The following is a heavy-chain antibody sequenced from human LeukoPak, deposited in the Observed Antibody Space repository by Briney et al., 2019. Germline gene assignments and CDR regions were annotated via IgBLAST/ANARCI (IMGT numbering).Heavy chain of an antibody. J-gene: IGHJ4*02. CDR3: ARALYGSGSYSRNFDY. CDR1: GYTFTSYA. Sequence: GASVKVSCKASGYTFTSYAMHWVRQAPGQRLEWMGWINAGNGNTKYSQKFQGRVTITRDTSASTAYMELSSLRSEDTAVCYCARALYGSGSYSRNFDYWGQGTLVTVSS. D-gene: IGHD3-10*01. CDR2: INAGNGNT. V-gene: IGHV1-3*01.